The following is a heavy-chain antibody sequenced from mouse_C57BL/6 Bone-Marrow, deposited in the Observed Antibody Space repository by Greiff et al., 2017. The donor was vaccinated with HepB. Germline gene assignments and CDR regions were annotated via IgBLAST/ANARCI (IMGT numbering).Heavy chain of an antibody. CDR3: VREGWLLRDWYFDV. CDR1: GFTFNTYA. Sequence: DVKLVESGGGLVQPKGSLKLSCAASGFTFNTYAMHWVRQAPGKGLEWVARIRSRSSNYATYYADSVKDRFTISRYDSQSVLYLQMNNLKTEDTAMYYCVREGWLLRDWYFDVWGTGTTVTVSS. D-gene: IGHD2-3*01. V-gene: IGHV10-3*01. CDR2: IRSRSSNYAT. J-gene: IGHJ1*03.